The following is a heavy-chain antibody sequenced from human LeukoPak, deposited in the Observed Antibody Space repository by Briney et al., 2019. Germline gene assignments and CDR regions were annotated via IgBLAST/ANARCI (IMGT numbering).Heavy chain of an antibody. CDR2: INQDGSLK. Sequence: GGSLRLSCAASGFTLRSDWMNRVRQAPGKGLEWVANINQDGSLKYYVDSVKGRFTISRDNSKNTLYLQMNSLRAEDTAVYYCAKDLDYYGSGSSIDYWGQGTLVTVSS. CDR3: AKDLDYYGSGSSIDY. V-gene: IGHV3-7*03. CDR1: GFTLRSDW. J-gene: IGHJ4*02. D-gene: IGHD3-10*01.